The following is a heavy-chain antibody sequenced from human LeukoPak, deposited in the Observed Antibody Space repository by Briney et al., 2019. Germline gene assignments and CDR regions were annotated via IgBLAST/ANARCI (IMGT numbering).Heavy chain of an antibody. V-gene: IGHV3-23*01. J-gene: IGHJ4*02. CDR2: ISGSGGST. CDR1: GFTLSSYS. CDR3: VKDRVSISSSGYFDY. Sequence: GGSLRLSCAASGFTLSSYSMRWVRQALRKGQEWVSAISGSGGSTYYADSVKGRFTISRDNSKNTLYLQMSSLRAEDTAVYYCVKDRVSISSSGYFDYWGQGTLVTVSS. D-gene: IGHD6-13*01.